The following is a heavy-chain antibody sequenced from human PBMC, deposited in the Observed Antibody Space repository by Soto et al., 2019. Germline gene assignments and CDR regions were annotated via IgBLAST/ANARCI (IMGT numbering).Heavy chain of an antibody. Sequence: QLHLVQSGAVVKKPGASVTVSCSASGYPVTAYYMHWVRQAPGRGLEWMGGINPATGAAKYTQTSQGRVTMTRDTSTSTVFMELSGLTSEDTAVFYCARGGGVGVAGSAAFDMWGQGTLFTVSS. CDR3: ARGGGVGVAGSAAFDM. D-gene: IGHD3-3*01. J-gene: IGHJ3*02. V-gene: IGHV1-2*02. CDR1: GYPVTAYY. CDR2: INPATGAA.